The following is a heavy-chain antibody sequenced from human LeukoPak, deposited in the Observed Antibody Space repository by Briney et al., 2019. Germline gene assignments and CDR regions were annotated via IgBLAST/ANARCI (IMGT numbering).Heavy chain of an antibody. CDR1: GFTFSNYE. CDR2: ISTGSTTI. D-gene: IGHD5-18*01. Sequence: GGSLRLSCAASGFTFSNYEMNWARQAPGRGLQWVSYISTGSTTIYYADSVKGRFTISRDNAKNSLYLQMNSLRAEDTAVYYCARAGYSFDSPNYFDYWGQGTLVTVSS. CDR3: ARAGYSFDSPNYFDY. V-gene: IGHV3-48*03. J-gene: IGHJ4*02.